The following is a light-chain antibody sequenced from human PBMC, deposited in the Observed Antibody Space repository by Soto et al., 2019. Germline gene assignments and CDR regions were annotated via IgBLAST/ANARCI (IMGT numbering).Light chain of an antibody. CDR3: DLYGTSHT. Sequence: EIVLTQSPGTLSLSPGERATLSCRASQSVSRTYLAWYQQKPGQAPRLLISCASRRATEFTERFSVSGSGTDFTLTISRLEPEEFAVYYCDLYGTSHTFGGGTKVEIK. V-gene: IGKV3-20*01. CDR1: QSVSRTY. CDR2: CAS. J-gene: IGKJ4*02.